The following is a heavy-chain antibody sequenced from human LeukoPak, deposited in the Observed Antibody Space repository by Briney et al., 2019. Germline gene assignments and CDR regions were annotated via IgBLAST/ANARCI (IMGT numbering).Heavy chain of an antibody. V-gene: IGHV3-7*01. J-gene: IGHJ4*02. CDR2: IKQDGSDK. CDR3: ARTLPYQPFDY. Sequence: GGSLRLSCAGSGFTFSRHWMSWVRQAPGKGLEWVANIKQDGSDKYYVDSVKGRLAISRDNAKNSLYLQMDSLRAEDTAVYYCARTLPYQPFDYWGQGTLVTVS. CDR1: GFTFSRHW. D-gene: IGHD2-2*01.